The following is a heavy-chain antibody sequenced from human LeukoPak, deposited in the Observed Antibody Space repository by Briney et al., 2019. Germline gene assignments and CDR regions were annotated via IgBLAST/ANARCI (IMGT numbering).Heavy chain of an antibody. Sequence: GGSLRLSCAASGFSYSTRGMSWVRQAPGKGLEWVSAISGNDESTFYADSVKGRFTISRDNSRNTLYLQLSSLSAEDSAIYYCARDRRPARTYSGLFDYWGQGTLVTVSS. CDR2: ISGNDEST. CDR3: ARDRRPARTYSGLFDY. CDR1: GFSYSTRG. J-gene: IGHJ4*02. D-gene: IGHD5-12*01. V-gene: IGHV3-23*01.